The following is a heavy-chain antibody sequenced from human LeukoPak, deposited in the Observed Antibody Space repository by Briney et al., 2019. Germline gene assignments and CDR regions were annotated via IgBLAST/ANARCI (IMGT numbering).Heavy chain of an antibody. D-gene: IGHD2-15*01. CDR3: AREEGYCSGGSCRTYYYYYGMDV. CDR2: INADDGRT. Sequence: PGGSLRLSCAASGFTFSSCAMSWVRQAPGKGLEWVSGINADDGRTYYADSVKGRFTISRDNSKNTLYLQMNSLRAEDTAVYYCAREEGYCSGGSCRTYYYYYGMDVWGQGTTVTVSS. CDR1: GFTFSSCA. J-gene: IGHJ6*02. V-gene: IGHV3-23*01.